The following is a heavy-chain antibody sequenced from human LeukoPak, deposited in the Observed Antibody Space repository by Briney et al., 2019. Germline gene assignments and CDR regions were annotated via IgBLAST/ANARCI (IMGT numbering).Heavy chain of an antibody. CDR3: ARTGTGGDYYYGMNV. Sequence: SVKVSCKASGGTFSSYAISWVRQAPGQGLEWMGGIIPIFGTANYAQKFQGRVTITADESTSTAYMELSSLRSEDTAVYYCARTGTGGDYYYGMNVWGKGTTVTVSS. D-gene: IGHD3-10*01. CDR1: GGTFSSYA. J-gene: IGHJ6*04. CDR2: IIPIFGTA. V-gene: IGHV1-69*13.